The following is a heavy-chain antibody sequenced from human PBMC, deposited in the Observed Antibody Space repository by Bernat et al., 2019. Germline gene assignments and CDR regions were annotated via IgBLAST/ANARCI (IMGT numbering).Heavy chain of an antibody. Sequence: EVQLAESGGGLVQPGGSLRLSCAAPGFTFSTSWMHWVRQAPGKGLIWVSRINSDGTSAGYADSVKGRFTISRDNAKNTLYLQMSSLRVEDTAVYYCSVAANGGYFGLDVWGQGTTVTVSS. V-gene: IGHV3-74*01. CDR1: GFTFSTSW. D-gene: IGHD2-21*01. CDR2: INSDGTSA. J-gene: IGHJ6*01. CDR3: SVAANGGYFGLDV.